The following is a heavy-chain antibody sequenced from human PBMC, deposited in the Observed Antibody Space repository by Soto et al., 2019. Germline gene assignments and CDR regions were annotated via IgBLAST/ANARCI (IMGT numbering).Heavy chain of an antibody. CDR2: MNPNSGNT. CDR3: AAVYCSGGSCYWAFDY. J-gene: IGHJ4*02. CDR1: GYTFTSYD. Sequence: ASVKVSCKASGYTFTSYDINWVRQATGQGLEWMGWMNPNSGNTGYAQKFQGRVTMTRNTSISTAYMELSSLRSEDTAVYYCAAVYCSGGSCYWAFDYWGQGTLVTVSS. V-gene: IGHV1-8*01. D-gene: IGHD2-15*01.